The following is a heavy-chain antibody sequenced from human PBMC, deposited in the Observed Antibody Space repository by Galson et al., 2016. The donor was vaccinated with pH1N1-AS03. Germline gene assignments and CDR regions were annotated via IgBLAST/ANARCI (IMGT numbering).Heavy chain of an antibody. J-gene: IGHJ6*02. V-gene: IGHV1-46*01. CDR3: ARVSAGLTGYYYAMDV. CDR2: INPSDGNT. D-gene: IGHD4/OR15-4a*01. CDR1: GYTFTSYY. Sequence: SVKVSCKESGYTFTSYYIHWVRQAPGQGREWMGIINPSDGNTNYAQRFQGRVTMTRDTSTSTVYMELSSLRSDDTAVYYCARVSAGLTGYYYAMDVWGQGTTVTVSS.